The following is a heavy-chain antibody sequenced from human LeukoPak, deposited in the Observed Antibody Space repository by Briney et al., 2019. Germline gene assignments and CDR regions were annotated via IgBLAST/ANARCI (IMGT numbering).Heavy chain of an antibody. D-gene: IGHD3-16*01. J-gene: IGHJ4*02. CDR1: GYTFTSYG. CDR3: ARESHERGEDY. V-gene: IGHV1-18*01. Sequence: GESLKVSCKASGYTFTSYGISWVRQAPGQGLEWMGWISASNGDTDYAQKFQDRVTVTTDTSTSTAYMDLRSLRSDDTAVYYCARESHERGEDYWGQGTLVTVSS. CDR2: ISASNGDT.